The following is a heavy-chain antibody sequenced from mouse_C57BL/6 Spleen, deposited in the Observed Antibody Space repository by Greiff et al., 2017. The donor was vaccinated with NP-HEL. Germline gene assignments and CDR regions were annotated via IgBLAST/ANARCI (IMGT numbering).Heavy chain of an antibody. CDR1: GFSFNTYA. CDR3: VRHTIYDYDYAMDY. V-gene: IGHV10-1*01. Sequence: EVKLVESGGGLVQPKGSLKLSCAASGFSFNTYAMNWVRQAPGKGLEWVARIRSKSNNYATYYADSVKDRFTISRDESESMLYLQMNNLKTEDTAMYYCVRHTIYDYDYAMDYWGQGTSVTVSS. J-gene: IGHJ4*01. D-gene: IGHD2-4*01. CDR2: IRSKSNNYAT.